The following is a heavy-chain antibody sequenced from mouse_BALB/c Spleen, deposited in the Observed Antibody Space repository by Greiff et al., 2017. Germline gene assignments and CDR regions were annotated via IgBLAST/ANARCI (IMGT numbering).Heavy chain of an antibody. J-gene: IGHJ4*01. CDR1: GFNIKDYY. Sequence: EVQLQQSGAELVRPGALVKLSCKASGFNIKDYYMHWVKQRPEQGLEWIGWIDPENGNTIYDPKFQGKASITADTSSNTAYLQLSSLTSEDTAVYYCARKGHYYAMDYWGQGTSVTVSS. CDR2: IDPENGNT. V-gene: IGHV14-1*02. CDR3: ARKGHYYAMDY.